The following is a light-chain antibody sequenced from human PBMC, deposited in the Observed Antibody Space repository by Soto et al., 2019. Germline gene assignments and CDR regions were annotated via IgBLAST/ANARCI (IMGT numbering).Light chain of an antibody. Sequence: EIVMTQSPATLSVSPGGRATLSCRASQSVDNNLAWYQQKPGQAPRLLILGVSNRATGISARFSGSGSGTEFTLTISSLQSEDFAVYYCQQYNNWPRTFGQGTKVEIK. CDR1: QSVDNN. CDR2: GVS. CDR3: QQYNNWPRT. V-gene: IGKV3-15*01. J-gene: IGKJ1*01.